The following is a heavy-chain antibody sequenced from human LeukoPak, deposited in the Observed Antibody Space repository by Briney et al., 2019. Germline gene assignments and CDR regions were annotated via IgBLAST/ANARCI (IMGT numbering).Heavy chain of an antibody. J-gene: IGHJ1*01. CDR2: ISSSSSYI. CDR3: ARENAAYCGGDCYSEYFQH. V-gene: IGHV3-21*01. Sequence: GGSLRLSCAASGFTFSSYSMSWVRQAPGKGLEWVSSISSSSSYIYYADSVKGRFTISRDNAKNSLYLQMNSLRAEDTAVYYCARENAAYCGGDCYSEYFQHWGQGTLVTVSS. D-gene: IGHD2-21*02. CDR1: GFTFSSYS.